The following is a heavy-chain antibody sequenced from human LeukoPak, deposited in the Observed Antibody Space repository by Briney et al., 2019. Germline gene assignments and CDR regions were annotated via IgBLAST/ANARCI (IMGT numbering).Heavy chain of an antibody. CDR1: GFTFSSYA. J-gene: IGHJ5*02. Sequence: PGGSLRLSCAASGFTFSSYAMHWVRQPPGKGLEWIGEIYHSGSTNYNPSLKSRVTISVDKSKNQFSLKLSSVTAADTAVYYCARGSTDVLLWFGSSKERWFDPWGQGTLVTVSS. CDR3: ARGSTDVLLWFGSSKERWFDP. V-gene: IGHV4-4*02. CDR2: IYHSGST. D-gene: IGHD3-10*01.